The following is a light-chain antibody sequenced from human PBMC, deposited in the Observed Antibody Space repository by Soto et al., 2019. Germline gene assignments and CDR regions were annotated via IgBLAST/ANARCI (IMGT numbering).Light chain of an antibody. CDR3: QQFHRWPVT. CDR2: EAS. CDR1: QTVSSS. Sequence: EIVLTQSPATLSLSPGERATLSCRASQTVSSSLAWYQQKPGQAPRLLIYEASNRATGIPARFTVSGYGTDSTLTINSLRSEDVAVYYCQQFHRWPVTFGGGTKVDIK. V-gene: IGKV3-11*01. J-gene: IGKJ4*01.